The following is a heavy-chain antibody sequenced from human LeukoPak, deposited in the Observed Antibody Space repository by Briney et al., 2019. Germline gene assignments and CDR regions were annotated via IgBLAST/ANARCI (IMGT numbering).Heavy chain of an antibody. D-gene: IGHD6-13*01. Sequence: GASVKVSCKASGYTFTSNAMHWVRQAPGQRPEWMGWINTGNGNTKYSQKFQGRVTISRDTSANTAYVEVSSLRSEDTAVYYCARGAAEGLDRWGQGTLVTVSS. CDR1: GYTFTSNA. J-gene: IGHJ5*02. CDR3: ARGAAEGLDR. V-gene: IGHV1-3*04. CDR2: INTGNGNT.